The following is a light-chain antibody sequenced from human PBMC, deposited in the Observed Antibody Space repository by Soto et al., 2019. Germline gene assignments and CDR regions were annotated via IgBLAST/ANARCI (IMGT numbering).Light chain of an antibody. CDR1: SSDVGGSNF. Sequence: QSVLTQPPSASGSPGQSVTISCTGTSSDVGGSNFVSWYQQHPGKAPKLMIYEVSNRPSGVSNRFSGSKSGNTASLTISGLQAEDEADYYCSSYTSSSTFYVFGTGTKVTVL. J-gene: IGLJ1*01. CDR3: SSYTSSSTFYV. V-gene: IGLV2-14*01. CDR2: EVS.